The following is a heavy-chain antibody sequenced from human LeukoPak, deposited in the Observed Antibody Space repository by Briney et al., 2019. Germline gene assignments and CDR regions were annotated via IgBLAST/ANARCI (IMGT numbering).Heavy chain of an antibody. CDR2: ISSSSSTI. Sequence: GGSLRLSCAASGFTFSSYSMNWVRQAPGKGLEWVSYISSSSSTIYYADSLKGRFTISRDNAKNSLYLQMNSLRAEDTAVYYCARDLGYCSSTSCEYYFDYWGQGTLVTVSS. D-gene: IGHD2-2*01. CDR3: ARDLGYCSSTSCEYYFDY. V-gene: IGHV3-48*04. J-gene: IGHJ4*02. CDR1: GFTFSSYS.